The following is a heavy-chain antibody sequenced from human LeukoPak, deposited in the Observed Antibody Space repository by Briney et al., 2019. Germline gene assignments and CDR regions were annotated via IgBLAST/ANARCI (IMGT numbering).Heavy chain of an antibody. J-gene: IGHJ3*02. CDR2: VYYSGST. CDR3: ARLNYYDSSGHYAFDI. Sequence: SETLSLTCTVSGGSVSSDTYYWSWIRQPPGKGLECIGYVYYSGSTNYNPSLKTPVTMSVDTSKNQFSLKLSSVIAADTAVYYCARLNYYDSSGHYAFDIWGQGTMVTVSS. V-gene: IGHV4-61*01. D-gene: IGHD3-22*01. CDR1: GGSVSSDTYY.